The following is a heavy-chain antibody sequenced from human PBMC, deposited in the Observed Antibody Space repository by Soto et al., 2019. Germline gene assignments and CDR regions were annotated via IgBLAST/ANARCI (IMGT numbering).Heavy chain of an antibody. V-gene: IGHV3-66*01. CDR3: ARNGYSYGGGYFDY. J-gene: IGHJ4*02. Sequence: EVQLVESGGGLVQPGGSLRLSCAASGFTVSSNYMSWVRQAPGKGLEWVSVIYSGGSAYYADSVKGRFTISRDNSKNKLYLQMNSLRAEDTAVYYCARNGYSYGGGYFDYWGQGTLVTVSS. D-gene: IGHD5-18*01. CDR2: IYSGGSA. CDR1: GFTVSSNY.